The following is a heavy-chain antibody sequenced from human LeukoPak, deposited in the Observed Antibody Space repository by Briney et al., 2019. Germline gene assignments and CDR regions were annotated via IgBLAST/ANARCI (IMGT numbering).Heavy chain of an antibody. CDR3: ARVTGYRIEDYFDY. J-gene: IGHJ4*02. CDR2: IYYSGST. Sequence: SETLSLTCTVSGGSISSSSYYWGWIRQPPGKGLEWIGSIYYSGSTYYNPSLKSRVTISVETSKNEFSLKLRSVTAADTAVYYCARVTGYRIEDYFDYWGQGTLVTVSS. D-gene: IGHD6-13*01. V-gene: IGHV4-39*07. CDR1: GGSISSSSYY.